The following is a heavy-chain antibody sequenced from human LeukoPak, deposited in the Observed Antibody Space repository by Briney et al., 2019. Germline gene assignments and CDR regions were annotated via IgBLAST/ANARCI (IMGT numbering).Heavy chain of an antibody. V-gene: IGHV4-34*01. CDR1: GGSFSGYY. D-gene: IGHD3-3*01. CDR3: GRRRITIFGGDRGYDC. CDR2: INHSGST. J-gene: IGHJ4*02. Sequence: SETLSLTCAVYGGSFSGYYWSWIRQPPGKGLEWIGEINHSGSTNYNPSLKSRVTISVDTSKNQFSPKLSSVTAAEPAVYYCGRRRITIFGGDRGYDCWGQGTLVTVSS.